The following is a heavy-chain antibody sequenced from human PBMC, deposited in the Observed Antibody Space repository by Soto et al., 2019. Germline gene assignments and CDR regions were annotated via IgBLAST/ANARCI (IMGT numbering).Heavy chain of an antibody. Sequence: ASVEVSCRASGYTFTSYNMHWVRQAPGQGLEWMGIINPTGGTTTYAPRFQGRVTMTRDTSTSTVYMELSSLTSEDTAVYYCARDHLDRYYYDSSGYYPPDYWGQGTLVTVSS. CDR1: GYTFTSYN. J-gene: IGHJ4*02. V-gene: IGHV1-46*01. CDR3: ARDHLDRYYYDSSGYYPPDY. D-gene: IGHD3-22*01. CDR2: INPTGGTT.